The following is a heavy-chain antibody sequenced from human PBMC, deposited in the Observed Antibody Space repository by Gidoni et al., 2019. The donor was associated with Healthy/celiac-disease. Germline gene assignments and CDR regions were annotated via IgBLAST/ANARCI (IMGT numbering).Heavy chain of an antibody. V-gene: IGHV3-30*18. Sequence: HVQLVESGGGVVQPGRSLRLSCAASGLTSSRYGMHWVRQAPGKGLEWVAVISYDGSNKYYADSVKGRFTSSRDNSKNTLYLQMNSLRAEDTAVYYCAKAHRTAMVIFPEYYMDVWGKGTTVTVSS. CDR3: AKAHRTAMVIFPEYYMDV. D-gene: IGHD5-18*01. J-gene: IGHJ6*03. CDR2: ISYDGSNK. CDR1: GLTSSRYG.